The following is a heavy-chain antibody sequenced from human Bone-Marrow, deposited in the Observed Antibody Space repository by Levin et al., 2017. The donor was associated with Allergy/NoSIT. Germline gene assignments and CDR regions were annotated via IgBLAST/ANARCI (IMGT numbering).Heavy chain of an antibody. CDR1: GYTFTTFG. D-gene: IGHD1-26*01. J-gene: IGHJ4*02. V-gene: IGHV1-18*01. Sequence: GESLKISCKASGYTFTTFGISWVRQAPGQGLEWMGWITTYSGNTNYAQKFQGRVTVTTDTSTSAAYMELRSLTPDDTAVYYCARGHTGSYWGQGTLVTVS. CDR2: ITTYSGNT. CDR3: ARGHTGSY.